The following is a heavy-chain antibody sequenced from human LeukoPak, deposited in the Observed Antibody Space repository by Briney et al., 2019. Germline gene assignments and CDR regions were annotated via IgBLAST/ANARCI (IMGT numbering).Heavy chain of an antibody. D-gene: IGHD2-2*01. CDR2: INQDGSEK. Sequence: GGSLRLSCAASGFTFSNYDMSWVRQAPGKGLEWVANINQDGSEKYYVDSVKGRFTISRDKAKNSLYLQMNSLRAEDTAVYHCARPGTVVPAAIDYWGQGTLVTVSS. CDR3: ARPGTVVPAAIDY. V-gene: IGHV3-7*01. CDR1: GFTFSNYD. J-gene: IGHJ4*02.